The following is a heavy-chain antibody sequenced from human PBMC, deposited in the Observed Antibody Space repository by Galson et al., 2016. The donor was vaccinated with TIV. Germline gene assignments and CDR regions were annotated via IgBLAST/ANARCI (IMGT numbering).Heavy chain of an antibody. CDR3: ARVRTDYRGSHYMDV. CDR2: ISDTFRFI. CDR1: GFSFSSYS. V-gene: IGHV3-21*01. Sequence: SLRLSCAASGFSFSSYSMNWVRQAPGKGLEWVSFISDTFRFIYYGDSVQCRFTISRDNAKNTLYLGLNSLRAEDTAVYYCARVRTDYRGSHYMDVWGKGTTVTVSS. J-gene: IGHJ6*03. D-gene: IGHD5-12*01.